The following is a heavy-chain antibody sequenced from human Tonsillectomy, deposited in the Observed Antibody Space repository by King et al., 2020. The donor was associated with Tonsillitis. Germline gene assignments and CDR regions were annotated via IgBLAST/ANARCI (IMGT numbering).Heavy chain of an antibody. V-gene: IGHV4-4*07. CDR1: GGSISSYY. J-gene: IGHJ4*02. Sequence: QLQESGPGLVKPSETLSLTCTVSGGSISSYYWSCIRQPAGRGLEWIGRIYTSGSTNYNPSLKSRVTMSVDTSKNQFSRKLTSVTAADTAVYYCASSDVLGYYFDYWGQGTLVTVSS. CDR3: ASSDVLGYYFDY. D-gene: IGHD3-10*01. CDR2: IYTSGST.